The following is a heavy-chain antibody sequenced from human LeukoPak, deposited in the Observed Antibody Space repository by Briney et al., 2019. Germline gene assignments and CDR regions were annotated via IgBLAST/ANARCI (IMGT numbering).Heavy chain of an antibody. J-gene: IGHJ4*02. CDR1: GYTFTGYY. D-gene: IGHD5-12*01. Sequence: ASLKVSCKASGYTFTGYYMHWVRQAPGQGLERMGWINPNSGGTNYAQKFQGRVNMTRDTSISTAYMELSRLRSDDTAVYYCARAWSRWLRFYLDYWGQGTLVTVSS. CDR3: ARAWSRWLRFYLDY. V-gene: IGHV1-2*02. CDR2: INPNSGGT.